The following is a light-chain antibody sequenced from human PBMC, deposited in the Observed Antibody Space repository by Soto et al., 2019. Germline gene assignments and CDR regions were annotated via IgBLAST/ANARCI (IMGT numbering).Light chain of an antibody. CDR3: QQYYSTPHT. Sequence: DIVMTQSPDSLAVSLGERATINCRSSQSVLYRSNNKDYLAWYQQKPGQPPKLLIYWASTRESGVPDRFSGSGSGTDFTLTISSLQAEDVAVYYCQQYYSTPHTFGGGTKVEIE. CDR2: WAS. V-gene: IGKV4-1*01. CDR1: QSVLYRSNNKDY. J-gene: IGKJ4*01.